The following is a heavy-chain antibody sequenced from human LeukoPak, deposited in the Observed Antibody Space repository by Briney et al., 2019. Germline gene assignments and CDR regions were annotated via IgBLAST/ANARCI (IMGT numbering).Heavy chain of an antibody. D-gene: IGHD6-13*01. Sequence: PGGSLRLSCAASGFTFSSYWMSWVRQAPGKGLHWLANIKQDGSEKYYVDSVKGRFTISRDNAKNSLYLQMNSLRAEDTAVYYCARGWGYSSSWYGEFDYWGQGTLVTVSS. J-gene: IGHJ4*02. V-gene: IGHV3-7*01. CDR2: IKQDGSEK. CDR1: GFTFSSYW. CDR3: ARGWGYSSSWYGEFDY.